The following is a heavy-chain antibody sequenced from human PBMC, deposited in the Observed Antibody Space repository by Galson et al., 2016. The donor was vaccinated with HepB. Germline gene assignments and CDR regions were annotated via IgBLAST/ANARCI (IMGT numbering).Heavy chain of an antibody. Sequence: SVKVSCKASGYTFNTYGITWVRQAPGQGLEWMGWISPYRDSTNYLEKFQDRITMTMDPSTTTVYMELSNLRSDDTAVYYCARDSSRSAAKFDHWGQGTLVTVSS. V-gene: IGHV1-18*01. CDR3: ARDSSRSAAKFDH. D-gene: IGHD2-15*01. CDR2: ISPYRDST. CDR1: GYTFNTYG. J-gene: IGHJ4*02.